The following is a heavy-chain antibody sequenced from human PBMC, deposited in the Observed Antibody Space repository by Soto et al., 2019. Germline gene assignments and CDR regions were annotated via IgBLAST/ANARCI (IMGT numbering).Heavy chain of an antibody. V-gene: IGHV3-33*01. Sequence: GGSLRLSCAASGFTFSSYGMHWVRQAPGKGLEWVAVIWYDGSNKYYADSVKGRFTISRDNSKNTLYLQMSSLRAEDTAVYYCARERGDVLRYFDWLPQDAFDIWGQGTMVTVSS. CDR3: ARERGDVLRYFDWLPQDAFDI. CDR1: GFTFSSYG. J-gene: IGHJ3*02. D-gene: IGHD3-9*01. CDR2: IWYDGSNK.